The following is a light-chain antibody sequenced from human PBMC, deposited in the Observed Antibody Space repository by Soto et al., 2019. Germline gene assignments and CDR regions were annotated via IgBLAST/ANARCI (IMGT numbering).Light chain of an antibody. V-gene: IGLV2-8*01. J-gene: IGLJ1*01. CDR1: SSDVGFYNF. CDR3: ASYAGTRLFV. CDR2: EVT. Sequence: QSVLTQPPSASGSPGQSLTISCTGTSSDVGFYNFVSWYQQRPGKAPKLVIYEVTKRPSGVPDRFSGSKSGSTASLTVSGLQADDEADYYCASYAGTRLFVFGSGTKLTV.